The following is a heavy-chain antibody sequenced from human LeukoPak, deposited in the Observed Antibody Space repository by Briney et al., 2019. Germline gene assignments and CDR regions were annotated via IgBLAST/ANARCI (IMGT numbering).Heavy chain of an antibody. D-gene: IGHD3-16*01. J-gene: IGHJ6*02. CDR3: ARDGRLRWGTDYYYGMDV. CDR1: GFTFRTYG. CDR2: ISASAGST. V-gene: IGHV3-23*01. Sequence: PGGSLRLSCIVSGFTFRTYGMSWVRQTPGKGLEWVSAISASAGSTNYADSVKGRFTISRDNSKSTLYLQMNSLRVEDTAVYYCARDGRLRWGTDYYYGMDVWGQGTTVTVSS.